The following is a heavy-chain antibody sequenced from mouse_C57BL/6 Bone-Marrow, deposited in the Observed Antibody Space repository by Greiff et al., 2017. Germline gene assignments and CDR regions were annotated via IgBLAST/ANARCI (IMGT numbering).Heavy chain of an antibody. CDR1: GFTFSDYY. CDR3: ARHGDYGSSLYYFDY. D-gene: IGHD1-1*01. J-gene: IGHJ2*01. Sequence: EVQLVESGGGLVQPGGSLKLSCAASGFTFSDYYMYWVRQTPEKRLEWVAYISNGGGSTYYPDTVKGRFTISRDNAKNTLYLQLSRLKSEDTAMYYCARHGDYGSSLYYFDYWGQGTTLTVSS. CDR2: ISNGGGST. V-gene: IGHV5-12*01.